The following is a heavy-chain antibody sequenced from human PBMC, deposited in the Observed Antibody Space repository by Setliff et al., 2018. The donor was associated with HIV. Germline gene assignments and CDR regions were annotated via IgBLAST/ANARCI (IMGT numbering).Heavy chain of an antibody. J-gene: IGHJ4*02. Sequence: SLRLSCAASGFTFDDYAMHWVRQAPGKGLEWVSFITWNSDNIGYADSVKGRFTISRDNAKKSLYLQMNSLRPEDTALYYCAKDPGRFGVVTPFDNWGQGALVTVS. CDR3: AKDPGRFGVVTPFDN. V-gene: IGHV3-9*01. CDR2: ITWNSDNI. CDR1: GFTFDDYA. D-gene: IGHD3-3*01.